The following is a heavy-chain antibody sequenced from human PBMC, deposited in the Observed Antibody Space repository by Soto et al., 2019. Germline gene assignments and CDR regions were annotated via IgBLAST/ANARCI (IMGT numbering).Heavy chain of an antibody. D-gene: IGHD3-10*01. CDR2: ISYDGSNK. CDR1: GFTFSSYA. J-gene: IGHJ6*02. V-gene: IGHV3-30-3*01. CDR3: ARGTVEPSVANYDGSGSYSPRPYYYYGMDV. Sequence: QVQLVESGGGVVQPGRSLRLSCAASGFTFSSYAMHWVRQAPGKGLEWVAVISYDGSNKYYADSVKGRFTISRDNSKNTLCLQINSLRGEDTAVYYGARGTVEPSVANYDGSGSYSPRPYYYYGMDVWGQGTTVTVSS.